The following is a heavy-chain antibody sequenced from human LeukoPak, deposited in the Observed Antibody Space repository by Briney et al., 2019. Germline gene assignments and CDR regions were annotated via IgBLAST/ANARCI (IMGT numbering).Heavy chain of an antibody. CDR1: GFTVSSNY. Sequence: PGESLRLSCAASGFTVSSNYMNWVRQAPGKGLEWVSVIDGGGSTYYADSVKGRFTISRDNSENSLYLQMNSLTAEDTAVHYCAREPKKVNTVKFLPDAFDIWGQGTMVTVSS. CDR2: IDGGGST. J-gene: IGHJ3*02. D-gene: IGHD4-11*01. CDR3: AREPKKVNTVKFLPDAFDI. V-gene: IGHV3-53*01.